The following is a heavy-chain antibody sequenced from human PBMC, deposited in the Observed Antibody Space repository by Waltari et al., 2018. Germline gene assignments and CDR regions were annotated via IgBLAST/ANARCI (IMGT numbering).Heavy chain of an antibody. D-gene: IGHD4-17*01. CDR1: GGSISRYH. J-gene: IGHJ4*02. Sequence: QVQLQESGPGLVKPSETLSLTCTVPGGSISRYHWTSIRQLPGKGLEWIGYIYYSGSTNYNPSLKSRVTISVDTSKNQFSLKLSSVTAADTAVYYCASRSYGGKGYFDYWGQGTLVTVSS. V-gene: IGHV4-59*01. CDR2: IYYSGST. CDR3: ASRSYGGKGYFDY.